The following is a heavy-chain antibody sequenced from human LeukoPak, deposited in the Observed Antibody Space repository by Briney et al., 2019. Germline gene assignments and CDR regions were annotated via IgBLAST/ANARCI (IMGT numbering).Heavy chain of an antibody. CDR1: GYTFTSYG. D-gene: IGHD3-10*01. Sequence: GASVKVSCKASGYTFTSYGISWVRQAPGQGLEWMGWISAYNGNTNYAQKLQGRVTMTTDTSTSTAYMELRSLRSDDTAVYYCARTIWFGDYWREPWFDPWGQGTLVTVSS. CDR2: ISAYNGNT. V-gene: IGHV1-18*01. CDR3: ARTIWFGDYWREPWFDP. J-gene: IGHJ5*02.